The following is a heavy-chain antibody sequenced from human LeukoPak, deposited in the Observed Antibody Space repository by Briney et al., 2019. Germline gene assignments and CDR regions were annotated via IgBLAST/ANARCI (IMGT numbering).Heavy chain of an antibody. Sequence: GWSLRFSCAASGLTVNNNYWHGVRQAPGQLVEWVSIIYANGDTLYTASVRGRFTFSRDSSKNTLYLQMNSLRAEDTAVYYCTHGDYPLTYWGQGTLVTVSS. D-gene: IGHD4-17*01. CDR2: IYANGDT. J-gene: IGHJ4*02. CDR1: GLTVNNNY. V-gene: IGHV3-66*01. CDR3: THGDYPLTY.